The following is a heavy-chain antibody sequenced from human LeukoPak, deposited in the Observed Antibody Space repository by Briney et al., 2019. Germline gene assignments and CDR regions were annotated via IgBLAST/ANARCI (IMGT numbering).Heavy chain of an antibody. V-gene: IGHV4-34*01. CDR1: GGSFSGYY. Sequence: SETLSLTCAVYGGSFSGYYWSWIRQPPGKGLEWIGEINHSGSTNYNPSLKSRVTISVDTSKNQFSLKLSSVTAADTAVYYCGRGAVAGIDYWGQGTLVTVSS. CDR3: GRGAVAGIDY. D-gene: IGHD6-19*01. J-gene: IGHJ4*02. CDR2: INHSGST.